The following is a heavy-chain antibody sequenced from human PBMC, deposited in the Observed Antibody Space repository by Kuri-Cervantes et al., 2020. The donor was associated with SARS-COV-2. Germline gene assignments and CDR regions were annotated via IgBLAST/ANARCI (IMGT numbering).Heavy chain of an antibody. CDR1: GYTFTGYY. V-gene: IGHV1-2*02. J-gene: IGHJ6*03. CDR2: INPNSGGT. Sequence: ASVKVSCKASGYTFTGYYMHWVRQAPGQGLEWMGWINPNSGGTNYAQKFQGRVTMTRDTSISTAYMELSGLRSEDTAVYYCARELLGIQSSGSYYMDVWGKGTTVTVSS. D-gene: IGHD3-10*01. CDR3: ARELLGIQSSGSYYMDV.